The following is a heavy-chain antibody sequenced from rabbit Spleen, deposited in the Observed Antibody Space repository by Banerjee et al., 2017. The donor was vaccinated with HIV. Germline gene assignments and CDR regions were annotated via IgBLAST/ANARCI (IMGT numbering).Heavy chain of an antibody. CDR3: ARDAGTSFSTYGMDL. V-gene: IGHV1S45*01. Sequence: EQLEESGGGLVKPEGSLTLTCTASGFSFSSSYWMCWVRQAPGKGLEWIGCIYTGSSGSTYYASWAKGRFTMSKTSSTTVTLQMTSLTAADTATYFCARDAGTSFSTYGMDLWGPGTLVTVS. CDR1: GFSFSSSYW. CDR2: IYTGSSGST. D-gene: IGHD8-1*01. J-gene: IGHJ6*01.